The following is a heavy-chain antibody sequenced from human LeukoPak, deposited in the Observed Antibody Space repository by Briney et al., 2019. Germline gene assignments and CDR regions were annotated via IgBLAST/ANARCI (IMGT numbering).Heavy chain of an antibody. J-gene: IGHJ5*02. V-gene: IGHV4-59*08. CDR3: ARALQTYYYGSGSPYNWFDP. CDR2: AFHTGST. CDR1: GGSFSSYY. Sequence: SETLSLTCAVYGGSFSSYYCSWIRQPPGKGLEWIGYAFHTGSTEYNPSLKSRVTILMDASKTQFSLKLNSVTAADTAVYYCARALQTYYYGSGSPYNWFDPWGQGTLVTVSS. D-gene: IGHD3-10*01.